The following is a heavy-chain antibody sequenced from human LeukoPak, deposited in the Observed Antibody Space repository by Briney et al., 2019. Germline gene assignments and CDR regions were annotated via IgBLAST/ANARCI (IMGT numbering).Heavy chain of an antibody. J-gene: IGHJ4*02. D-gene: IGHD7-27*01. CDR3: ANDRTHTGAFDY. V-gene: IGHV3-23*01. Sequence: PWGSLRLTCAASGFTFNNASMSWVRQAPGKGLEWVSVMSGSGDNTYYADSVKGRFTISRDNSKNTLYLQMNSLRVEDTAVYYCANDRTHTGAFDYWGPATTLTVSS. CDR1: GFTFNNAS. CDR2: MSGSGDNT.